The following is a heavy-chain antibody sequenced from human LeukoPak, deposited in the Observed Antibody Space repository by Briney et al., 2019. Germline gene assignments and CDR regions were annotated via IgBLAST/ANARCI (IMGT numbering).Heavy chain of an antibody. V-gene: IGHV1-3*01. J-gene: IGHJ4*02. D-gene: IGHD3-10*01. CDR2: INAGNGNT. CDR1: GYTFTSYA. Sequence: ASVKVSCKASGYTFTSYAMHWVRQAPGQRLEWMGWINAGNGNTKYSQKFQGRVTITRDTSASTAYMELSSLRSEDTAVYYCARGPITYYYGSGSYYLPDYWGQGTLVTVSS. CDR3: ARGPITYYYGSGSYYLPDY.